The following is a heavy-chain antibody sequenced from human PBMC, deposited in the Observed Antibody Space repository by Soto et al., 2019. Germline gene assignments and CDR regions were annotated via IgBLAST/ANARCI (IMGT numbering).Heavy chain of an antibody. J-gene: IGHJ5*02. CDR2: ISAYNGNT. Sequence: ASVKVSCKASGYTFTSYGISWVRQAPGQGLEWMGWISAYNGNTNYAQKLQGRVTMTTDTSTSTAYMELRSLRFDDTAVYYCARDRPISRQLVLEYNWFDPWGQGTLVTVSS. CDR1: GYTFTSYG. CDR3: ARDRPISRQLVLEYNWFDP. D-gene: IGHD6-13*01. V-gene: IGHV1-18*04.